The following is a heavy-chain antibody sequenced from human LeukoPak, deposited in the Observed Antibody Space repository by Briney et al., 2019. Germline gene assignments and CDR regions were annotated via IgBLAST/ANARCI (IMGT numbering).Heavy chain of an antibody. V-gene: IGHV3-30*18. CDR1: GLTFSRYG. CDR3: AKDDLRGTVTGDY. CDR2: ISYDGSNK. D-gene: IGHD4-17*01. J-gene: IGHJ4*02. Sequence: PGRSLRLSCAAPGLTFSRYGRHWVRQAPGKGLEWVAVISYDGSNKYYADSVKGRFSISRDNSKNTLYLQMNSLRAENTAVYYCAKDDLRGTVTGDYWGQGTLVTVSS.